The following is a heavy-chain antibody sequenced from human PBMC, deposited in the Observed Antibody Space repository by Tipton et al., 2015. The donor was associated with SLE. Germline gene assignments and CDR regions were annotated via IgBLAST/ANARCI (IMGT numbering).Heavy chain of an antibody. V-gene: IGHV4-61*02. Sequence: TLSLTCTVSGGSLSSGSFYWSWIRQPAGMGLEWIGLIYSSESTKYNPSLKSRATISVDTSKNQFSLKLSSVTAADTAVYYCARHASGVYWYFDLWGRGTQVTVSS. CDR1: GGSLSSGSFY. J-gene: IGHJ2*01. D-gene: IGHD3-10*01. CDR2: IYSSEST. CDR3: ARHASGVYWYFDL.